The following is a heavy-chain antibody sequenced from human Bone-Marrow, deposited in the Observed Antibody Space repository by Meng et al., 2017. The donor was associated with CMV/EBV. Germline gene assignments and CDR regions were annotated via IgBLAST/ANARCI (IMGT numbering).Heavy chain of an antibody. Sequence: GESLKISCVASGFTFSSFEMNWVRQAPGKGLEWLSYISDTGTTIYYADSVMGRFTISRDNAKNSVYLQMNSLRAEDTAVYYCARTFDWWGQGVLVPVSS. CDR1: GFTFSSFE. CDR2: ISDTGTTI. V-gene: IGHV3-48*03. CDR3: ARTFDW. J-gene: IGHJ4*02.